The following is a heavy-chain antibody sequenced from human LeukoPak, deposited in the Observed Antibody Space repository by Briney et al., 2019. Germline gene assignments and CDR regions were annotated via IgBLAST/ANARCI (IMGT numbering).Heavy chain of an antibody. Sequence: GGSLRLSPAPSGFTFCSDWMSWVRQAPGKGLEWGGNIKQDGSEKYYVDSVKGRFTISRDNAKNSLYLQMNSLRAEDTAVYYCARGIAWFGELSPYFDYWGQGTLVTVSS. CDR2: IKQDGSEK. CDR1: GFTFCSDW. D-gene: IGHD3-10*01. CDR3: ARGIAWFGELSPYFDY. V-gene: IGHV3-7*03. J-gene: IGHJ4*02.